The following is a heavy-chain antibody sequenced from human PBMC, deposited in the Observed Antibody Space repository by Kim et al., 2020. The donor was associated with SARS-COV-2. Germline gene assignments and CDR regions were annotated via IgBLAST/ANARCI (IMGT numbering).Heavy chain of an antibody. D-gene: IGHD3-22*01. Sequence: SETLSLTCAVYGGSFSGYYWSWIRQPPGKGLEWIGEINHSGSTNYNPSLKSRVTISVDTSKNQFSLKLSSVTAADTAVYYCAGRNYYDSSGSPTAYGMDV. V-gene: IGHV4-34*01. CDR1: GGSFSGYY. J-gene: IGHJ6*01. CDR3: AGRNYYDSSGSPTAYGMDV. CDR2: INHSGST.